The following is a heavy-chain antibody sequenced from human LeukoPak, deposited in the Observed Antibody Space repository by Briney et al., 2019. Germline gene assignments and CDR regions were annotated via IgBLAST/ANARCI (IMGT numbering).Heavy chain of an antibody. Sequence: ASVRVSCKTSGYTFSNYDIYWVRQAPGQGLEWMGWINTNTGNPTYAQGFTGRFVFSLDTSVSTAYLQISSLKAEDTAVYYCARDSSIPGYSSSWHQFDYWGQGTLVTVSS. D-gene: IGHD6-13*01. V-gene: IGHV7-4-1*02. CDR3: ARDSSIPGYSSSWHQFDY. J-gene: IGHJ4*02. CDR1: GYTFSNYD. CDR2: INTNTGNP.